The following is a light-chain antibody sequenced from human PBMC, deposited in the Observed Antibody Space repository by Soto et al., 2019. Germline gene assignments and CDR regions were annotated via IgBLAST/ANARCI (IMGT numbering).Light chain of an antibody. J-gene: IGLJ1*01. CDR2: EVS. CDR1: SSDIGDYNS. V-gene: IGLV2-14*01. CDR3: SSYKSSSTYV. Sequence: QSVLTQPASVSGSPGQSITISCTGTSSDIGDYNSVSWYQQHPGKAPKLMIYEVSNRPSGISNRFSGSKSGNTASLTISGPQAEDEADYSCSSYKSSSTYVFGTGTKVTVL.